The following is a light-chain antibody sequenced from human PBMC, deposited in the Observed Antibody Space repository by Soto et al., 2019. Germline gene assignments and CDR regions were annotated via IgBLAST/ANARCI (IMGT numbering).Light chain of an antibody. J-gene: IGLJ2*01. CDR1: SSNIGAGYD. V-gene: IGLV1-40*01. CDR3: QSYDISLTGVI. Sequence: QSVLTQTPSVSGAPGQRVTISCTGSSSNIGAGYDVHWYRQLPGTVPKLLIYGNRNRPSGVPDRFSASKSGTSASLAITGLLAEDEADYYCQSYDISLTGVIFGGGTKLTVL. CDR2: GNR.